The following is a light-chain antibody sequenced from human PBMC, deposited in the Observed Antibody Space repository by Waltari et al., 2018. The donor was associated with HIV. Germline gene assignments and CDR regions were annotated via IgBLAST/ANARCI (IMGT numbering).Light chain of an antibody. CDR2: EVS. CDR3: CAYAGSTTYVI. J-gene: IGLJ2*01. CDR1: SSDVGGYNL. V-gene: IGLV2-23*02. Sequence: QSALTQPASVSGSPGQSITISCTGTSSDVGGYNLVSWYQQHPGKAPKLMIYEVSKRPSGVSNPFSGSKAGNTAYLTISGLQAEDEADYYCCAYAGSTTYVIFGGGTKLTVL.